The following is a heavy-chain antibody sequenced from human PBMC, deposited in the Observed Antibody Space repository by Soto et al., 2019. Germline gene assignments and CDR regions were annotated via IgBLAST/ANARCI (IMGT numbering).Heavy chain of an antibody. D-gene: IGHD3-16*02. Sequence: QVQLQESGPGLVKPSQTLSLTCTVSGGSITSGVYYCSWIRQHPGKVLEWIGYIYYRGSTYYNPSLNSRVTISVDTSKNQFSLKLSSVTAADTAVYYCAIEGFREEYVWGSYRPHSNWFDPWGQGTLVTVSS. CDR3: AIEGFREEYVWGSYRPHSNWFDP. V-gene: IGHV4-31*03. CDR2: IYYRGST. J-gene: IGHJ5*02. CDR1: GGSITSGVYY.